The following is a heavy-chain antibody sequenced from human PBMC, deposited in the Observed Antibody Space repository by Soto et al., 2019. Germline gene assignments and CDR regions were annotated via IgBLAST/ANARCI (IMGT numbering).Heavy chain of an antibody. V-gene: IGHV5-51*01. CDR2: IYPGDSDT. D-gene: IGHD3-3*01. J-gene: IGHJ4*02. Sequence: GESLKISCKGSGYSFTSYWIGWVRQMPGKGLEWMGIIYPGDSDTRYSPSFQGQVTISADKSISTAYLQWSSLKASDTAMYYCARIRTYYDSITREYYFDYWGQGTLVTVSS. CDR3: ARIRTYYDSITREYYFDY. CDR1: GYSFTSYW.